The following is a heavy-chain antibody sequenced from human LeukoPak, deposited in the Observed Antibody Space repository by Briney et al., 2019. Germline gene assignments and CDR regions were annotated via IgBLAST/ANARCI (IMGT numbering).Heavy chain of an antibody. J-gene: IGHJ4*02. D-gene: IGHD3-22*01. CDR2: FYSEDGET. V-gene: IGHV1-24*01. CDR3: ATSLYYYDSSGYYGY. Sequence: ASVKVSCTVSGYTLTELSMHWVRQAPGKGLEWMGGFYSEDGETIYAQKFQGRVTMTEDTSTDTAYMELSSLRSEDTAVYYCATSLYYYDSSGYYGYWGQGTLVTVSS. CDR1: GYTLTELS.